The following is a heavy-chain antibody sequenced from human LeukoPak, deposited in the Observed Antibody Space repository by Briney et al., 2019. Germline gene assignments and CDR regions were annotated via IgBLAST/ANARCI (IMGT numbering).Heavy chain of an antibody. D-gene: IGHD5-24*01. V-gene: IGHV3-7*02. CDR3: ARIRGDGSTFDY. J-gene: IGHJ4*02. CDR2: IIHDGSVK. CDR1: GFTLSRHW. Sequence: PGGSLRLSCVVSGFTLSRHWMSWVRQAPGKGLEWVANIIHDGSVKKYADSVKGRFTISRDNTKNSQFLQMSSLRAEDTAVHFCARIRGDGSTFDYWGQGTLVTVSS.